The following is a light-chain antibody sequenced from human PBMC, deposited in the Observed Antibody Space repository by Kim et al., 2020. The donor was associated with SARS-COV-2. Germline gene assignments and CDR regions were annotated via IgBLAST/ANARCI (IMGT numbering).Light chain of an antibody. Sequence: EIVMTQSPATLSVSPGERATLSCRASQSVNSNLAWYQQKPGQAPRLLIYGASTRATGIPARFSGSGSGTEFTLTISSLQSEDFAVYYCQQYNDWPGYTFGQGTKLEI. CDR1: QSVNSN. J-gene: IGKJ2*01. CDR3: QQYNDWPGYT. CDR2: GAS. V-gene: IGKV3-15*01.